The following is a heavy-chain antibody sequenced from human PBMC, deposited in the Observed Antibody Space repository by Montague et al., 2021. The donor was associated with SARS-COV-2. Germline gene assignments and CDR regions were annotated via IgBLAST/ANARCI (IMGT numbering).Heavy chain of an antibody. Sequence: PALVKPTQTLTLTCTFSGFSLSTGGMCVSWIRQPPGKALEWLALIDWDDDKYYSTSLKTRLTISKDTSKNQVVLTMTNMDPVDTATYYCAHRRGLLLSDAFDXWGQGTMVTVSS. D-gene: IGHD1-26*01. CDR1: GFSLSTGGMC. V-gene: IGHV2-70*12. J-gene: IGHJ3*02. CDR3: AHRRGLLLSDAFDX. CDR2: IDWDDDK.